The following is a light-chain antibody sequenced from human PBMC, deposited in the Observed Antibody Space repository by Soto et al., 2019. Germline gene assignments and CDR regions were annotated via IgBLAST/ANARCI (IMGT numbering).Light chain of an antibody. CDR1: SSDVGGYNY. J-gene: IGLJ1*01. V-gene: IGLV2-8*01. Sequence: QSALTQPPSASGSPGQSVTISCTGTSSDVGGYNYVSWYQQHPGKAPKLMIYEVNQRPSGVPDRFSGSKSGNTASLTVSGLQAGDEADYYCSSYAGNTRGVFGTGTKLTVL. CDR2: EVN. CDR3: SSYAGNTRGV.